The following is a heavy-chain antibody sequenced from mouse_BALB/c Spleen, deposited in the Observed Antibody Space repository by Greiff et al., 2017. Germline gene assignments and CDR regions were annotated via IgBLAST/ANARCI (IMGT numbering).Heavy chain of an antibody. J-gene: IGHJ2*01. CDR1: GYTFTSYY. CDR2: INPSNGGT. Sequence: QVQLKQSGAELVKPGASVKLSCKASGYTFTSYYMYWVKQRPGQGLEWIGGINPSNGGTNFNEKFKSKATLTVDKSSSTAYMQLSSLTSEDSAVYYCTRRRYGNYFDYWGQGTTLTVSS. CDR3: TRRRYGNYFDY. V-gene: IGHV1S81*02. D-gene: IGHD2-10*02.